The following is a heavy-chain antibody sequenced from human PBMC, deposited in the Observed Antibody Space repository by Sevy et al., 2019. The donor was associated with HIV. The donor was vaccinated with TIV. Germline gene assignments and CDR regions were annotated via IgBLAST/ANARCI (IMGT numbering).Heavy chain of an antibody. CDR3: VKAMVHSSVVCTFDI. Sequence: GGSLRLSCSASGFSFSGYAMHWVRQAPGKGLEYVSAISSNGGSRYYAESVTGRFTISRDNSKIALYLQMSSLRTEDTAVYYCVKAMVHSSVVCTFDIWGQGTMVTVSS. V-gene: IGHV3-64D*06. J-gene: IGHJ3*02. CDR2: ISSNGGSR. D-gene: IGHD2-8*01. CDR1: GFSFSGYA.